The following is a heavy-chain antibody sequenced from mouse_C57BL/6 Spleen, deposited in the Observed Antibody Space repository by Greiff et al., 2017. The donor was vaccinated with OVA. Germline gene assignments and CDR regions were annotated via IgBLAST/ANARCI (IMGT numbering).Heavy chain of an antibody. Sequence: QVQLKQPGAELVKPGASVKVSCKASGYTFTSYWMHWVKQRPGQGLEWIGRIHPSDSDTNYNQKFKGKATLTVDKSSSTAYMQLSSLTSEDSAFYYCAPEGSYDYGYYAMDYWGQGTSGTVSS. CDR2: IHPSDSDT. J-gene: IGHJ4*01. D-gene: IGHD2-4*01. V-gene: IGHV1-74*01. CDR3: APEGSYDYGYYAMDY. CDR1: GYTFTSYW.